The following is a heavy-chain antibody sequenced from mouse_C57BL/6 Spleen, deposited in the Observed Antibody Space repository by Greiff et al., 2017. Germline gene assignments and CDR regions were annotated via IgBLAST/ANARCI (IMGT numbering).Heavy chain of an antibody. CDR1: GYTFTSYW. Sequence: QVQLQQPGAELVKPGASVKMSCKASGYTFTSYWITWVKQRPGQGLEWIGDIYPGSGSTNYNEKFKSKATLTVDTSSSTAYMQLSSLTSDDSAVYYCARKGIYYDYDGYFDVWGTGTTVTVSS. D-gene: IGHD2-4*01. V-gene: IGHV1-55*01. CDR3: ARKGIYYDYDGYFDV. J-gene: IGHJ1*03. CDR2: IYPGSGST.